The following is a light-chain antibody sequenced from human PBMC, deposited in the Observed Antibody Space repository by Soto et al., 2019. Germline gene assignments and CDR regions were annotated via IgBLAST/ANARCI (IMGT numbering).Light chain of an antibody. CDR3: SSYTSSTTVV. Sequence: QSALTQPASVSGSPGQSITISCTGSNSDIGAYDYVSWYQHHPGKAPKLMIFEVTNRPSGVSNRFSGSKSGNTASLTISGLQTEDEADYYCSSYTSSTTVVFGGRTKLTVL. V-gene: IGLV2-14*01. CDR1: NSDIGAYDY. J-gene: IGLJ2*01. CDR2: EVT.